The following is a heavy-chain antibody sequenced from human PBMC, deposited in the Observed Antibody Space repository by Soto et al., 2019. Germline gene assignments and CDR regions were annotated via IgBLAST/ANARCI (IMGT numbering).Heavy chain of an antibody. J-gene: IGHJ3*02. CDR1: EYSFTSYW. CDR2: IYPGDSDT. V-gene: IGHV5-51*01. D-gene: IGHD3-22*01. Sequence: GESLKISCKGCEYSFTSYWIGWVRQMPGKGLEWMGIIYPGDSDTRYSPSFQGQVTISADKSISTAYLQWSSLKASDTAMYYCARQYDYDSSGYYYYAFDIWGQGTMVTVS. CDR3: ARQYDYDSSGYYYYAFDI.